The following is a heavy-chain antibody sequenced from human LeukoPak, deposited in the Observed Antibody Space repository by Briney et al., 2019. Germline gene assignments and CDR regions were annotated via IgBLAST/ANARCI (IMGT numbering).Heavy chain of an antibody. CDR3: ARGGERWPQKPPDY. J-gene: IGHJ4*02. V-gene: IGHV4-34*01. D-gene: IGHD6-19*01. Sequence: NPSETLSLTCAVYGGSFSGYYWSWIRQPPGKGLEWIGEINHSGSTNYNPSLKSRVTISVDTSKNQFSLKLSSVTAADTAVYYCARGGERWPQKPPDYWGQGTLVTVSS. CDR2: INHSGST. CDR1: GGSFSGYY.